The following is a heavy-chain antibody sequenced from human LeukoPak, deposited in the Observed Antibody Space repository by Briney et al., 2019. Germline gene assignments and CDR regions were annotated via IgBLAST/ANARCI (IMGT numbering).Heavy chain of an antibody. CDR2: IFYSGST. CDR3: ARDSARILPHSSSWFRKL. V-gene: IGHV4-39*07. D-gene: IGHD6-13*01. CDR1: DGSISSSTYY. Sequence: SETLSLTCTVSDGSISSSTYYWGWIRQPPGKGLEWIGSIFYSGSTYYNPSLQSRVTISVDTSKNQFSLKLSSVTAADTAVYYCARDSARILPHSSSWFRKLWGQGTMVTVSS. J-gene: IGHJ3*01.